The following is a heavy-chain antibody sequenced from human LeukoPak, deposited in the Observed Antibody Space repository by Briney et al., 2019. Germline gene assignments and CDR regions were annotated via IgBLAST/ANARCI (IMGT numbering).Heavy chain of an antibody. D-gene: IGHD4/OR15-4a*01. V-gene: IGHV6-1*01. CDR1: GDSVSSNSAV. CDR3: ARGDYDFDY. CDR2: TYYRSRFHN. J-gene: IGHJ4*02. Sequence: SQTLSLTCAISGDSVSSNSAVWNWIRQSPSRGLECLGRTYYRSRFHNDYTVSVKGRITINPDTSKNQFSLQLNSVTPEDTAVYYCARGDYDFDYWGQGTPVTVS.